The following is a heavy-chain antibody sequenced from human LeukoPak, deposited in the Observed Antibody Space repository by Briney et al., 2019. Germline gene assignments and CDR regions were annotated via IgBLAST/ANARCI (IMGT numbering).Heavy chain of an antibody. D-gene: IGHD2-2*01. Sequence: GESLKISCKGSGYSFTSYWIGWVRQMPGKGLEWMGIIYPGDSDTRYSPSFQGQVTISADKSISTAYLQWSSLKASDTAMYYCGRHLYCSSTSCRAIDYWGQGTLVTVSS. CDR2: IYPGDSDT. CDR1: GYSFTSYW. CDR3: GRHLYCSSTSCRAIDY. V-gene: IGHV5-51*01. J-gene: IGHJ4*02.